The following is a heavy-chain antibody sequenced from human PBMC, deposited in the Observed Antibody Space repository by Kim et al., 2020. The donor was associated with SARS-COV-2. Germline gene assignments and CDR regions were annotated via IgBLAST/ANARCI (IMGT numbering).Heavy chain of an antibody. CDR1: GGSISSYY. D-gene: IGHD2-2*01. CDR2: LYYSGST. Sequence: SETLSLTCSVFGGSISSYYWSWIRQSPGKGLEWIGYLYYSGSTNSNPSLKSRVPISVDTSKNQFSLKLNFVTAADTAMYYCVRLGCSATSCTPFDYWGQG. J-gene: IGHJ4*02. V-gene: IGHV4-59*08. CDR3: VRLGCSATSCTPFDY.